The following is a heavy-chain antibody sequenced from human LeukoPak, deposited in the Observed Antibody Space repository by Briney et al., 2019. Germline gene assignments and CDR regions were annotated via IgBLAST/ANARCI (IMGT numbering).Heavy chain of an antibody. CDR2: ISYSGKS. Sequence: SETLSLTCTVSGGSMSDYYWGCIRQPPGKGLEWIGYISYSGKSNSNPSLKSRVTMSVDMSKNQFSLKLASVTAADTAVYYCVRVGRSLHWNPDFWGLGTLVIVSS. V-gene: IGHV4-59*01. CDR3: VRVGRSLHWNPDF. J-gene: IGHJ4*02. CDR1: GGSMSDYY. D-gene: IGHD1-1*01.